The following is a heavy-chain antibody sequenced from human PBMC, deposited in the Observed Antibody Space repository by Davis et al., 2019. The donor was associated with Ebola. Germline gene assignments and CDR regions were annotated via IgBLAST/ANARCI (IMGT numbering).Heavy chain of an antibody. CDR2: MNPNSGNT. Sequence: AASVTVSCKASGYTFTSYDINWVRQATGQGLEWMGWMNPNSGNTGYAQKFQGRVTMTRNTSISTAYMELSSLRSEDTAVYYCARFFGDTYYYGMDVWGQGTTVTVSS. CDR3: ARFFGDTYYYGMDV. D-gene: IGHD2-21*02. CDR1: GYTFTSYD. J-gene: IGHJ6*02. V-gene: IGHV1-8*01.